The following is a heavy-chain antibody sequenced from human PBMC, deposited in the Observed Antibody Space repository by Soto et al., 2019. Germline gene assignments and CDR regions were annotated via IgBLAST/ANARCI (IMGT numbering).Heavy chain of an antibody. Sequence: LRLSCAASGFTFSSYWMSWVRQAPGKGLEWVANIKQDGSEKYYVDSVKGRFTISRDNAKNSLYLQMNSLRAEDTAVYYCARDSSVRYFDWFQIYYYYYMDVWGKGTTVTVS. V-gene: IGHV3-7*01. J-gene: IGHJ6*03. CDR2: IKQDGSEK. D-gene: IGHD3-9*01. CDR3: ARDSSVRYFDWFQIYYYYYMDV. CDR1: GFTFSSYW.